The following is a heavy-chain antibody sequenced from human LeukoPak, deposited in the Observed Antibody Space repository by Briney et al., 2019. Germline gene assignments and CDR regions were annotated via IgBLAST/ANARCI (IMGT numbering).Heavy chain of an antibody. D-gene: IGHD3-16*01. Sequence: ASVKVSCKASGYTFISYGIIWVRQAPGQGLEWMGWISAYNGNTNYAQRLQGRVTMTTDTSTSTAYMELRSLRSDDTAVYYCARAPYYDYVWGSPTPIDYWGQGTPVTVSS. V-gene: IGHV1-18*01. J-gene: IGHJ4*02. CDR2: ISAYNGNT. CDR1: GYTFISYG. CDR3: ARAPYYDYVWGSPTPIDY.